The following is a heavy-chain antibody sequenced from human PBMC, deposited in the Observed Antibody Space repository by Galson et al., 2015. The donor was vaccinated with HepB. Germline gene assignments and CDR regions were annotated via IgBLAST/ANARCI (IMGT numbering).Heavy chain of an antibody. J-gene: IGHJ6*02. D-gene: IGHD3-10*01. CDR3: AKDPGKHPYYGMDI. CDR2: ISWNSGSI. Sequence: SLRLSCASSGFTFDDYAMHWVRQAPGKGLEWVSGISWNSGSIGYADSVKGRFTISRDNAKNSLYLQMNSLRAEDTALYYCAKDPGKHPYYGMDISAQGTPLPVSS. CDR1: GFTFDDYA. V-gene: IGHV3-9*01.